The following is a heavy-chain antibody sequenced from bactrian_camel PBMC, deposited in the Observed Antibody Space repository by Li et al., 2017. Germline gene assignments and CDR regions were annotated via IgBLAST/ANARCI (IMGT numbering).Heavy chain of an antibody. D-gene: IGHD6*01. Sequence: HVQLVESGGGSVQAGGSLTLSCLAFGGTYNTYRSYCMAWFRQTPGKEREGVAAIGMDGKTRTSDSVQGRFTISRDSAKNALILQMNTVNPGDSAMYYCAADTKGPGCTEYEALYDIWGQGTQVTVS. J-gene: IGHJ4*01. V-gene: IGHV3S53*01. CDR1: GGTYNTYRSYC. CDR2: IGMDGKT. CDR3: AADTKGPGCTEYEALYDI.